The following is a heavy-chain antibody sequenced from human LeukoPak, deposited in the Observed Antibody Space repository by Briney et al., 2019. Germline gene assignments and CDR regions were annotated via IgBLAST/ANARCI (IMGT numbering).Heavy chain of an antibody. J-gene: IGHJ4*02. V-gene: IGHV1-18*01. Sequence: ASVKVSCKAFGYTFTSYGISWVRQAPGQGLEWMGWISAYNGNTNYAQKLQGRVTMTTDTSTSTAYMELRSLRSDDTAVYYCAREPWYYDILTGSTGVWYFDYWGQGTLVTVSS. CDR2: ISAYNGNT. CDR3: AREPWYYDILTGSTGVWYFDY. D-gene: IGHD3-9*01. CDR1: GYTFTSYG.